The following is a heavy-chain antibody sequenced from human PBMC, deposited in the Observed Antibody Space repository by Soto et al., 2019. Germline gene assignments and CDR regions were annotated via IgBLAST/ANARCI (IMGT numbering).Heavy chain of an antibody. Sequence: ALVKVSCKASGYMFPGYGITWVRQAPGQGLEWMGWISGYNGNTNYAQKFQGRVTLTTDASTTTAYLELRSLTSDDTAVYFCARDHRKNVVVGPAAYYFYCIDVWGKGIMVTV. V-gene: IGHV1-18*01. J-gene: IGHJ6*03. CDR3: ARDHRKNVVVGPAAYYFYCIDV. CDR1: GYMFPGYG. CDR2: ISGYNGNT. D-gene: IGHD2-15*01.